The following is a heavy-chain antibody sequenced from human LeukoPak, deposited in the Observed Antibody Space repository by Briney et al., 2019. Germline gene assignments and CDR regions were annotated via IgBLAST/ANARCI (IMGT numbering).Heavy chain of an antibody. CDR2: INHSGST. CDR1: GGSFSGYY. D-gene: IGHD4-11*01. Sequence: PSETLSLTCAVYGGSFSGYYWSCIRQPPGKGLEWIGEINHSGSTNSHPSLKSRVTISIDTSKNQFSLKLSSVTAADTAVYYCAGDYRGSLDYWGQGTLVTVSS. J-gene: IGHJ4*02. V-gene: IGHV4-34*01. CDR3: AGDYRGSLDY.